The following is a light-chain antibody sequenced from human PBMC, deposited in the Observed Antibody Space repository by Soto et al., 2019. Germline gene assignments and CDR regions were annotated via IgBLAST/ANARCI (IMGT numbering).Light chain of an antibody. Sequence: GDIVPVPCRASQSISSGLAWYQKKPGKAPKLLIYDASTLESGVPSRFSGSGSGTEFTLTISSLQPEDFATYCCQHYSTVWSFGQGAKVDIK. V-gene: IGKV1-5*01. CDR1: QSISSG. J-gene: IGKJ1*01. CDR3: QHYSTVWS. CDR2: DAS.